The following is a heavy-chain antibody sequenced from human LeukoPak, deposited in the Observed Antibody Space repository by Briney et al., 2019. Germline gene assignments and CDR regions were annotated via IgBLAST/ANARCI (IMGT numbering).Heavy chain of an antibody. CDR2: ISSTGGTT. D-gene: IGHD2-2*01. CDR1: GITFSSYG. J-gene: IGHJ3*02. CDR3: ARDKADCSSTSCPDGAFDI. Sequence: GGSLRLSCAASGITFSSYGMSWVRQAPGKGLEWVSSISSTGGTTYYADSVKGRFTISRGNSKNTLYLQMNSLRAEDTAVYYCARDKADCSSTSCPDGAFDIWGQGTMVTVSS. V-gene: IGHV3-23*01.